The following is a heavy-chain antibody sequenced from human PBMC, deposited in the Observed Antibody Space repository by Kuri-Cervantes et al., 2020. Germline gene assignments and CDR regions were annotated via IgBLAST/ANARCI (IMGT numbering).Heavy chain of an antibody. CDR1: GYTFTGYY. V-gene: IGHV1-2*04. D-gene: IGHD6-13*01. J-gene: IGHJ4*02. CDR2: INPNSGGT. Sequence: ASVKVSCKASGYTFTGYYMHWVRQAPGQGLEWMGWINPNSGGTNYAQKFQGWVTMTTDTSTSTAYMELRSLRSDDTAVYYCARDRQGIAAAGFDYWGQGTLVTVSS. CDR3: ARDRQGIAAAGFDY.